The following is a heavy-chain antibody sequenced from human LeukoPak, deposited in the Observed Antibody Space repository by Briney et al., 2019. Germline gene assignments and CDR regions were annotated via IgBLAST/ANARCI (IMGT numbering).Heavy chain of an antibody. J-gene: IGHJ4*02. CDR1: GGSIXSXY. D-gene: IGHD5-12*01. CDR2: IYYSGST. V-gene: IGHV4-59*01. Sequence: SLTXTVSGGSIXSXYWSWIRQXPEXGLEWXGYIYYSGSTNYNPSLKSRVTVSADTSKNQFSLKLSSVIAADTAVYYCARWGYNXXXRPFDYWGQGTLVXVSS. CDR3: ARWGYNXXXRPFDY.